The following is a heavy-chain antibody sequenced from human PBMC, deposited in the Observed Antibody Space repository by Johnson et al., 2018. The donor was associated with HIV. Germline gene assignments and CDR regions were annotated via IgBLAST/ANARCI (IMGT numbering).Heavy chain of an antibody. CDR3: AKDISDILTGGRDAFDI. J-gene: IGHJ3*02. CDR1: GFTVSSNY. CDR2: IYSGGST. Sequence: VQLVESGGGLIQPGGSLRLSRAAYGFTVSSNYMSWVRQAPGKGLEWVSVIYSGGSTYYADSVKGRFTISRDNSKNTLYLQMNSLRAEDTALYYCAKDISDILTGGRDAFDIWGQGTMVTVSS. V-gene: IGHV3-53*01. D-gene: IGHD3-9*01.